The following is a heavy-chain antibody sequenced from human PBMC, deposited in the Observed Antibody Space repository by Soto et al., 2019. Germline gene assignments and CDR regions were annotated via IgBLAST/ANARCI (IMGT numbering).Heavy chain of an antibody. CDR1: GGSISSGGYY. Sequence: QVQLQESGPGLVKPSQTLSLTCTVSGGSISSGGYYWSWIRQHPGKGLEWIGYIYYSGSTYYNPSLKSRVTISVDTSKNQFSLKLSSVTAADTAVYYCAGGGSGYYYGSGTLGYWGQGTLVTVSS. CDR2: IYYSGST. D-gene: IGHD3-10*01. J-gene: IGHJ4*02. CDR3: AGGGSGYYYGSGTLGY. V-gene: IGHV4-31*03.